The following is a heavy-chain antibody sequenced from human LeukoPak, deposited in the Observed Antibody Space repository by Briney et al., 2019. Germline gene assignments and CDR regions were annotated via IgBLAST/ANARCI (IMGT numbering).Heavy chain of an antibody. J-gene: IGHJ3*02. CDR1: GGTISSSN. V-gene: IGHV3-23*01. CDR3: AKSRQQLVHFYDAFDI. D-gene: IGHD6-13*01. Sequence: PSGTLSLTCAVSGGTISSSNWWSWVRQAPGKGLEWVSAISGSGGSTYYADSVKGRFTISRDNSKNTLYLQMNSLRAEDTAVYYCAKSRQQLVHFYDAFDIWGQGAMVTVSS. CDR2: ISGSGGST.